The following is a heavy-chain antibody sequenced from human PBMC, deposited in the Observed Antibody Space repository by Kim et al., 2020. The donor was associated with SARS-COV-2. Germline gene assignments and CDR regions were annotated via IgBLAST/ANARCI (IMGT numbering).Heavy chain of an antibody. J-gene: IGHJ5*02. Sequence: SETLSLTCTVSGGSISSYYWSWIRQPPGKGLEWIGYIYYSGSTNYNPSLKSRVTISVDTSKNQFSLKLSSVTAADTAVYYCARGVWFGESGTYNWFDPWGQGTLVTVSS. CDR2: IYYSGST. CDR3: ARGVWFGESGTYNWFDP. CDR1: GGSISSYY. D-gene: IGHD3-10*01. V-gene: IGHV4-59*01.